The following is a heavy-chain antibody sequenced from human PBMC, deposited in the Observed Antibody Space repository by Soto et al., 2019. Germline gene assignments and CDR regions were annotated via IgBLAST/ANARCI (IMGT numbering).Heavy chain of an antibody. J-gene: IGHJ6*03. CDR2: MNPNSGNT. Sequence: ASVKVSCKASGYTFTSYDINWVRRATGQGLEWMGWMNPNSGNTGYAQKFQGRVTMTRNTSISTAYMELSSLRSEDTAVYYCARGLREYYYYYMDVWGKGTTVTVSS. D-gene: IGHD5-12*01. CDR1: GYTFTSYD. V-gene: IGHV1-8*01. CDR3: ARGLREYYYYYMDV.